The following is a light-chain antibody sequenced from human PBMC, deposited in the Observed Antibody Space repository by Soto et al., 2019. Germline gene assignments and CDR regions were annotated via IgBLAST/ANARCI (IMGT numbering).Light chain of an antibody. Sequence: DIQMTQSPSTLSASVGVRVTITCRASQSIGYWLAWYQQKPGKAPNLLIYAASSLETGVPSRFSGSGSGTEFTLSISSLQPDDSASYYCQQYNSYSKTFGQGTKVEIK. V-gene: IGKV1-5*01. J-gene: IGKJ1*01. CDR3: QQYNSYSKT. CDR1: QSIGYW. CDR2: AAS.